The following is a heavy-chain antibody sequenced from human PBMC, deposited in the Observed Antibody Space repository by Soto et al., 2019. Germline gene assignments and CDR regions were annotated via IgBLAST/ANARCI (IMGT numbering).Heavy chain of an antibody. CDR3: ARDRDSGYDYCDY. Sequence: QVQLVESGGGVVQPGRSLRLSCAASGFTFSSYGMHWVRQAPGKGLEWVAVIWYDGSNKYYADSVKGRFTISRDNSENTLYLQMNSLRAEDTAVYYCARDRDSGYDYCDYWGQGTLVTVSS. CDR1: GFTFSSYG. D-gene: IGHD5-12*01. J-gene: IGHJ4*02. V-gene: IGHV3-33*01. CDR2: IWYDGSNK.